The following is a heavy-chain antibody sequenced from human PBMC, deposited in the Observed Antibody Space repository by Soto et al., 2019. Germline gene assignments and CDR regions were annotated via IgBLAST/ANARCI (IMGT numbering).Heavy chain of an antibody. Sequence: SETLSLTCTVSGASISSSYWSWIRQSPGKGLEWIGYVYHTGSTNYNPSLKSRVTISLDTSKSQFSLNLTSLTTADTAVYFCARGGNRYSNVASGVGGFDYWGQGSLVTAPS. CDR1: GASISSSY. J-gene: IGHJ4*02. CDR3: ARGGNRYSNVASGVGGFDY. CDR2: VYHTGST. D-gene: IGHD5-12*01. V-gene: IGHV4-59*01.